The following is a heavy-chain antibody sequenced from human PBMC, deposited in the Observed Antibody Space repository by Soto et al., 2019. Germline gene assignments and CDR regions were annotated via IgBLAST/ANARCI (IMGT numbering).Heavy chain of an antibody. V-gene: IGHV1-46*01. CDR1: FSGYY. Sequence: FSGYYWSWIRQPPGKGLEWMGIIYPSGGSTRNAQKFQGRVTMTRDTSTSTVYMELSSLRSEDTAVYYCARDFSGPMDYWGRGTLVTVSS. CDR3: ARDFSGPMDY. J-gene: IGHJ4*02. CDR2: IYPSGGST. D-gene: IGHD3-10*01.